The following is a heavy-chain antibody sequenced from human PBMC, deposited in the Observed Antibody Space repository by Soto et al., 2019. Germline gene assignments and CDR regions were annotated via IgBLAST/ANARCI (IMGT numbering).Heavy chain of an antibody. D-gene: IGHD1-1*01. J-gene: IGHJ4*02. CDR3: VRGTRAWKGMDY. V-gene: IGHV3-74*01. CDR2: IRPDGSAA. Sequence: EVQLVESGGGLVQPGGSLRLSCVASGFTFSCYWMHWVRQAPGKGLVWVSEIRPDGSAAKYADSVSGRFTISRDYAKNTLYLQMNRLTAEDTAVYYCVRGTRAWKGMDYWGQGTLVTVSS. CDR1: GFTFSCYW.